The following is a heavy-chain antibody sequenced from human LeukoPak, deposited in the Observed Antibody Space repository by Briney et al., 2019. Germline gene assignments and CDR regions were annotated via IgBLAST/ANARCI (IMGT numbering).Heavy chain of an antibody. D-gene: IGHD5-12*01. CDR3: ARDPYSGYDSYYFDY. CDR1: GFTFSSYG. V-gene: IGHV3-33*01. Sequence: GRSLRLSCAASGFTFSSYGMHWVRQAPGKGLEWVAVIWYDGSNKYYADSVKGRFTISRDNSKNTLYLQMNSLRAEDTAVYYCARDPYSGYDSYYFDYWAREPWSPSPQ. CDR2: IWYDGSNK. J-gene: IGHJ4*02.